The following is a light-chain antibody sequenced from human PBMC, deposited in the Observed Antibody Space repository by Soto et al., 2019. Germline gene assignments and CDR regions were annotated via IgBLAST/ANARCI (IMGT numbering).Light chain of an antibody. CDR3: QQYGSSST. CDR2: GAS. CDR1: QSVSSSY. V-gene: IGKV3-20*01. J-gene: IGKJ5*01. Sequence: EIVLTQSPATLSLSPGERATLSCRASQSVSSSYLAWYQQKPGQAPRPLIYGASSRPTGIPDRFSGSGSGTDFTLTISRLEPEDFAVYYCQQYGSSSTFGQGTRLEIK.